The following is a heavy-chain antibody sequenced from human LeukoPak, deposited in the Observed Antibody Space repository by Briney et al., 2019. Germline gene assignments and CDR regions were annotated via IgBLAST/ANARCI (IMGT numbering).Heavy chain of an antibody. CDR2: IKSKTDGGTT. Sequence: PGGSLRLSCAASGFTFSNAWMNWVRQAPGEGLEGVGRIKSKTDGGTTDYAAPVKGRFTISRDDSKNTLYLHMNSLKTEDTAVYYCTTDRDYVSLIDYWGQGTLVTVSS. CDR3: TTDRDYVSLIDY. CDR1: GFTFSNAW. D-gene: IGHD4-17*01. J-gene: IGHJ4*02. V-gene: IGHV3-15*01.